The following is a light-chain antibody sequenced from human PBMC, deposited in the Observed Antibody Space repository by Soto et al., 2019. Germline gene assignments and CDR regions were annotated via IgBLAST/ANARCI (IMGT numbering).Light chain of an antibody. Sequence: QSVLTQPASVSGSPGQSITISCTGTSSDVGGYNFVSWYQQHPGKVPKLMIFDVNRRPSGVSDRFSGSKSGNTASLTISGLQAEDEGDYYCCSYTSSSTRVFGSGTKVTVL. V-gene: IGLV2-14*03. CDR3: CSYTSSSTRV. CDR1: SSDVGGYNF. CDR2: DVN. J-gene: IGLJ1*01.